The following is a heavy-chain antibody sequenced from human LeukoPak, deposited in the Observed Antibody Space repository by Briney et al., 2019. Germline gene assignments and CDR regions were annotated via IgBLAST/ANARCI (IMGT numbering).Heavy chain of an antibody. CDR1: GFTFSSYS. CDR3: ARDHDTSEFGELLSYIFDY. D-gene: IGHD3-10*01. J-gene: IGHJ4*02. V-gene: IGHV3-21*01. Sequence: GGSLRLSCAASGFTFSSYSMNWVRQAPGNGLEWVSSISSSSSYIYYADSVKGRFTISRDNAKNSLYLQMNSLRAEDTAVYYCARDHDTSEFGELLSYIFDYWGQGTLVTVSS. CDR2: ISSSSSYI.